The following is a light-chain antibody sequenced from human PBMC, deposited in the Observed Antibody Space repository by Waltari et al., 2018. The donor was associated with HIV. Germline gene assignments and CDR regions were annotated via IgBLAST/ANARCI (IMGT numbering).Light chain of an antibody. CDR3: QKYYSTSWT. CDR2: AAA. V-gene: IGKV1-NL1*01. J-gene: IGKJ1*01. Sequence: DIQMTQSPSSLSASVGARVTITCRASQVITDSLAWYQQKPGKAPKLLLFAAARLNSGVPSRFTGSGSGTYYTLTISSLQPEDFATYYCQKYYSTSWTFGQGTKVE. CDR1: QVITDS.